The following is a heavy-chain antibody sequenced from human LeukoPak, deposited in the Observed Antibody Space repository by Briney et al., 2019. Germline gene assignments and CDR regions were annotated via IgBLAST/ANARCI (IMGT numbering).Heavy chain of an antibody. CDR3: ARGVTTVPRLDY. J-gene: IGHJ4*02. Sequence: GGSLRLSCAASGFTFSSYSMNWVRQAPGKGLEWVSSISSSSSYIYYADSVKGRFTISRDNAKNSLYLQMNSLRAEDTAVYYCARGVTTVPRLDYWGQGTLVTVSS. CDR2: ISSSSSYI. D-gene: IGHD4-17*01. V-gene: IGHV3-21*01. CDR1: GFTFSSYS.